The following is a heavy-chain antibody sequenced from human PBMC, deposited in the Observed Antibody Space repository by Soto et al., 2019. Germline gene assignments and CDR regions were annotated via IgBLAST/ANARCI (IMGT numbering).Heavy chain of an antibody. CDR3: AREVPGLREVNRNWFDP. CDR2: IYYSGST. J-gene: IGHJ5*02. V-gene: IGHV4-31*03. D-gene: IGHD3-10*01. Sequence: PSETLSLTCTVSGGSISSGGYYWNWIRQHPGKGLEWIGYIYYSGSTYYNPSLKSRVTISVDTSKNQFSLKLSSVTAADTGIYYCAREVPGLREVNRNWFDPWGQGTLVTVSS. CDR1: GGSISSGGYY.